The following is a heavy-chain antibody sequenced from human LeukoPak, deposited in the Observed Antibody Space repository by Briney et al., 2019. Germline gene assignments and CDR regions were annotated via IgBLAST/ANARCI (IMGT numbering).Heavy chain of an antibody. V-gene: IGHV1-2*02. CDR3: ARRGSYCSSTSCRNWFDP. CDR1: GYTFTGYY. Sequence: ASVKVSCKASGYTFTGYYMHWVRQAPGQGLEWMGWINPNSGGTNYAQKFQGRVTMTRDTSISTAYMELSSLRSEDTAVYYCARRGSYCSSTSCRNWFDPWGQGTLVTVSS. D-gene: IGHD2-2*01. CDR2: INPNSGGT. J-gene: IGHJ5*02.